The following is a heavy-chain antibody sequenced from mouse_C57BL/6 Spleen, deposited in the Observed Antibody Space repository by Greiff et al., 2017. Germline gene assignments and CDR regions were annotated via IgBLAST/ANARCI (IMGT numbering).Heavy chain of an antibody. Sequence: EVQLQQSGPELVRPGASVKLSCTASGFYITDYQMNWVKQRPEQGLEWIGMIDPEDGDTEYDPKFQGKATMTADPSSNTAYLQLSSLTSEDTAVYYCTTSGIITTVVANYAMDYWGQGTSVTVSS. CDR2: IDPEDGDT. CDR3: TTSGIITTVVANYAMDY. J-gene: IGHJ4*01. V-gene: IGHV14-1*01. D-gene: IGHD1-1*01. CDR1: GFYITDYQ.